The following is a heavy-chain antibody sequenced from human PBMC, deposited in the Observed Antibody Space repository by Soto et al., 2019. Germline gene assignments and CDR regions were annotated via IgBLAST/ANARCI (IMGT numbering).Heavy chain of an antibody. J-gene: IGHJ4*02. CDR1: GGSISSYY. CDR3: VRGYYDHIWGSYRQYYFDY. V-gene: IGHV4-59*01. CDR2: IYYSGST. D-gene: IGHD3-16*02. Sequence: SETLSLTCTVSGGSISSYYWSWIRQLPGKGLEWIGYIYYSGSTYYNPSLKSRVTISVDTSNNQFSLKLSSVTAADTAVYYCVRGYYDHIWGSYRQYYFDYCGQGTLVTVSS.